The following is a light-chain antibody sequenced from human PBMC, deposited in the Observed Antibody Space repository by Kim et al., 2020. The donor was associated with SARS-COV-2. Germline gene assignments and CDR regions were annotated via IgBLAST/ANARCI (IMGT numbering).Light chain of an antibody. Sequence: PGDSATLSCRASQSVGSYFAWYQQKPSQPPRLLIYGASFPATGVPARFRGSVYGTDFTLTIDSLEPGYFVVYYCPHRSHWPRGPFGQGTPL. CDR3: PHRSHWPRGP. J-gene: IGKJ5*01. V-gene: IGKV3-11*01. CDR1: QSVGSY. CDR2: GAS.